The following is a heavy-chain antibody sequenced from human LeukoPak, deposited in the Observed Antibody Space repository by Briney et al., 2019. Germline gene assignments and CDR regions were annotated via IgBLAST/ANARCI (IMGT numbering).Heavy chain of an antibody. J-gene: IGHJ4*02. V-gene: IGHV3-30*18. Sequence: GRSLRLSCAASGFTFSSYGMHWVRQAPGKGLEWVAVISYDGSNKYYADSVKGRFTISRDNSKNTLYLQMSSLRAEDTAVYYCAKDLTDYVGDYWGQGTLVTVSS. CDR1: GFTFSSYG. CDR2: ISYDGSNK. D-gene: IGHD4-23*01. CDR3: AKDLTDYVGDY.